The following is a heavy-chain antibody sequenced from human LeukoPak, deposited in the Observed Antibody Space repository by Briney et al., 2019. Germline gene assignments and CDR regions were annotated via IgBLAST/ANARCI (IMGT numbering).Heavy chain of an antibody. Sequence: PGGSLRLSCAASGFTFSSYAMSWVRQAPGKGLEWVSAISGSGGSTYYADSAKGRFTISRDNSKNTLYLQMNSLKTEDTAVYYCITPLPYSAQGGQGTLVTVSS. D-gene: IGHD2-21*01. J-gene: IGHJ4*02. CDR2: ISGSGGST. V-gene: IGHV3-23*01. CDR3: ITPLPYSAQ. CDR1: GFTFSSYA.